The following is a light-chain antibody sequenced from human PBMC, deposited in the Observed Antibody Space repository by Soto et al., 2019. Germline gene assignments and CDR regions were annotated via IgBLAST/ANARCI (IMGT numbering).Light chain of an antibody. CDR3: QQRFNWPRFT. V-gene: IGKV3-11*01. CDR1: QSVSSY. Sequence: EIVLTQSPATLSLSPGERATLSCRASQSVSSYLAWYQQKPGQAPRLLIYDASNRATGIPARFSGGGSGTDFTLTISSLAPDDFAVYYCQQRFNWPRFTFGQGTKLEIK. CDR2: DAS. J-gene: IGKJ2*01.